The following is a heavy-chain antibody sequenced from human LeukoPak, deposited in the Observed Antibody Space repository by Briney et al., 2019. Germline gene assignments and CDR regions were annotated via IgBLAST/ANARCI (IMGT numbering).Heavy chain of an antibody. V-gene: IGHV3-30*18. CDR1: GFTFSSYG. Sequence: PGGSLRLSCAASGFTFSSYGMHWVRQAPGKGLEWVAVISYDGSNKYYADSVKGRFTISRDNSKNTLYLQMNSLRAEDTAVYYYAKDFKMVATFRWGVLDYWGQGTLVTVSS. CDR2: ISYDGSNK. CDR3: AKDFKMVATFRWGVLDY. J-gene: IGHJ4*02. D-gene: IGHD5-12*01.